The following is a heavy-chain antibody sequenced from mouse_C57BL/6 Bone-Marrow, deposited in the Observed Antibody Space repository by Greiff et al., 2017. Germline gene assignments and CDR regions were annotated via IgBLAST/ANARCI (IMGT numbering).Heavy chain of an antibody. J-gene: IGHJ3*01. CDR2: IDPSDSET. D-gene: IGHD1-1*01. CDR1: GYTFTSYW. V-gene: IGHV1-52*01. CDR3: AIYSYGGAWFGY. Sequence: VQLQQSGAELVRPGSSVKLSCKASGYTFTSYWMHWVKQRPIQGLEWIGNIDPSDSETNYNQKFKDKATLTVDKSSSTAYMQLSSLTSEDSAVYYCAIYSYGGAWFGYWGKGTLVTVSA.